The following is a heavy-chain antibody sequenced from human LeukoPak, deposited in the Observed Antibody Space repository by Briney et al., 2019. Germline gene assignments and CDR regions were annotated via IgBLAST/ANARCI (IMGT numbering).Heavy chain of an antibody. CDR3: ARDTYYYDSSGGY. CDR2: INTNTGNP. CDR1: GYAFPHYG. Sequence: ASVKVSCKASGYAFPHYGVQWVRQAPGQTLEWMGWINTNTGNPTYAQGFTGRFVFSLDTSVSTAYLQISSLKAEDTAVYYCARDTYYYDSSGGYWGQGTLVTVSS. V-gene: IGHV7-4-1*02. J-gene: IGHJ4*02. D-gene: IGHD3-22*01.